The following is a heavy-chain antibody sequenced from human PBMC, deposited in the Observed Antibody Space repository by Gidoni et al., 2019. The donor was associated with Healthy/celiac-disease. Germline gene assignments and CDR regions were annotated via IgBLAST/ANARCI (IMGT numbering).Heavy chain of an antibody. CDR1: GFPFSSYG. CDR3: AKDSGRVLPTWGSHYMDV. J-gene: IGHJ6*03. D-gene: IGHD7-27*01. V-gene: IGHV3-30*18. CDR2: ISYDGSNK. Sequence: QVQLVESGGGVVQPGRSLRHSCAASGFPFSSYGMHWVRQAPGKGLEWVAVISYDGSNKYYADSVKGRFTISRDNSKNTLYLQMNSLRAEDTAVYYCAKDSGRVLPTWGSHYMDVWGKGTTVTVSS.